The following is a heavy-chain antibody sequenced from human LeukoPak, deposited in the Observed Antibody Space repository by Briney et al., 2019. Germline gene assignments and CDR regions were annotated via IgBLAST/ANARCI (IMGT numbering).Heavy chain of an antibody. CDR2: IKQDGSEK. D-gene: IGHD2-21*01. V-gene: IGHV3-7*03. J-gene: IGHJ3*02. CDR3: AKGLRWTNYGFDI. Sequence: GGSLRLSCAASGFTFSSYWMSWVRQAPGKGLEWVANIKQDGSEKYYVDSVKGRFTISRDNAKNTLYLQMNSLRAEDTAVYYCAKGLRWTNYGFDIWGQGTMVTVSS. CDR1: GFTFSSYW.